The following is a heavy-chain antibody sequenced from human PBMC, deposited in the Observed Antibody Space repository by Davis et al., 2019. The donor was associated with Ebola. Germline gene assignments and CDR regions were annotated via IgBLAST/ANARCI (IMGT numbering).Heavy chain of an antibody. Sequence: GESLKISCAASGFTVSSYWMHWVRQAPGKGLVWVSRINSDGSSTSYADSVKGRFTTSRDNAKNTLYLQMNSLRAEDTAVYYCARTPWGYSSSWYYFDYWGQGTLVTVSS. J-gene: IGHJ4*02. V-gene: IGHV3-74*01. D-gene: IGHD6-13*01. CDR1: GFTVSSYW. CDR3: ARTPWGYSSSWYYFDY. CDR2: INSDGSST.